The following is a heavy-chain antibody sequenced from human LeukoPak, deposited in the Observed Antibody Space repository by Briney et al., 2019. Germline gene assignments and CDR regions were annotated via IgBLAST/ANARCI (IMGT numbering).Heavy chain of an antibody. CDR1: GFTFSSYD. CDR2: IGTAGDT. J-gene: IGHJ6*03. CDR3: ARAGGYDWGYYYYMDV. Sequence: GGSLRLSCAASGFTFSSYDMHWVRQATGKGLEWVSAIGTAGDTYYPGSVKGRFTISRENAKNSLYLQMNSLRAGDTAVCYCARAGGYDWGYYYYMDVWGKGTTVTVSS. D-gene: IGHD5-12*01. V-gene: IGHV3-13*01.